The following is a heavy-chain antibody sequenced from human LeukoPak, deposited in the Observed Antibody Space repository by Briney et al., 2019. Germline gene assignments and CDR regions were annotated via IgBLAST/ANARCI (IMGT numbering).Heavy chain of an antibody. D-gene: IGHD1-26*01. CDR3: ASSPLVGATMDEGEDVFDI. CDR1: GFTFSSYS. V-gene: IGHV3-21*01. Sequence: GGSLRLSCAASGFTFSSYSMNWVRQAPGKGLEWVSSISSSSSYIYYADSVKGRFTISRDNAKNSLYLQMNSLRAEDTAVYYCASSPLVGATMDEGEDVFDIWGQGTMVTVSS. J-gene: IGHJ3*02. CDR2: ISSSSSYI.